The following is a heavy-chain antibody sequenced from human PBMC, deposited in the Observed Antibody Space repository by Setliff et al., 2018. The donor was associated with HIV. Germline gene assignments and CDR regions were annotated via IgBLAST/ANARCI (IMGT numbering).Heavy chain of an antibody. Sequence: SETLSLTCTVSGGSISSSSYYWGWIRQPPGKGLEGIGSIYYSGRTYYNPSLKSRVTTFVEKSKNQFSLKLSSVTAADTAVYYCATMGRRGWFIDYWGQGTLVTVSS. D-gene: IGHD6-19*01. V-gene: IGHV4-39*01. CDR3: ATMGRRGWFIDY. J-gene: IGHJ4*02. CDR2: IYYSGRT. CDR1: GGSISSSSYY.